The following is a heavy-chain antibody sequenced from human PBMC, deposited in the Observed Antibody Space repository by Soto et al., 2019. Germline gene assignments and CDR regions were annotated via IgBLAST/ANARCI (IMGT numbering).Heavy chain of an antibody. CDR3: ARATNWGSNWFDP. Sequence: SVKVSCKASGGTFSSYTISWVRQAPGQGLEWMGRIIPILGIANYAQKFQGRVTITADKSTSTAYMELSSLRSEDTAVYYCARATNWGSNWFDPWGQGTLVTVSS. J-gene: IGHJ5*02. CDR1: GGTFSSYT. D-gene: IGHD7-27*01. CDR2: IIPILGIA. V-gene: IGHV1-69*02.